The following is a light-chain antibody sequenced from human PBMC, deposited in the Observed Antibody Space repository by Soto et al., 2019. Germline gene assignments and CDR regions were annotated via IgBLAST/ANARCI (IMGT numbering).Light chain of an antibody. V-gene: IGKV1-39*01. CDR1: QRIDNF. Sequence: DIQMTQSPSFLSASVGDRVTITCRASQRIDNFLNGYQQKPGKAPKLLIYVASSLQSGVPSRFSGSGSGTDSTLTITSLQPEDSATYHCQQRYKTSLSSFGQGTKVQIK. J-gene: IGKJ2*01. CDR3: QQRYKTSLSS. CDR2: VAS.